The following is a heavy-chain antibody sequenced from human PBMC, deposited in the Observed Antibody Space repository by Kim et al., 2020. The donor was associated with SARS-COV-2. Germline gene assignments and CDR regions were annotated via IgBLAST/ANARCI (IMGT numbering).Heavy chain of an antibody. V-gene: IGHV4-39*01. CDR1: GGSISSSSYY. CDR2: IYYSGST. Sequence: SETLSLTCTVSGGSISSSSYYWGWIRQPPGKGLEWIGSIYYSGSTYYNPSLKSRVTISVDTSKNQFSLKLSSVTAADTAVYYCARMDHYDILTGYVWGQGTTVTVSS. D-gene: IGHD3-9*01. J-gene: IGHJ6*02. CDR3: ARMDHYDILTGYV.